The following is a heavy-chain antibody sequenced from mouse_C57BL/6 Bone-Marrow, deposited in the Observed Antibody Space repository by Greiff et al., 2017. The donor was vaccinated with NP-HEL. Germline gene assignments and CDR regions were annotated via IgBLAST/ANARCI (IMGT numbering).Heavy chain of an antibody. D-gene: IGHD1-1*01. V-gene: IGHV1-54*01. J-gene: IGHJ2*01. CDR1: GYAFTNYL. CDR3: ARSGVTTVVSFDY. Sequence: QVQLKQSGAELVRPGTSVKVSCKASGYAFTNYLIEWVKQRPGQGLEWIGVINPGSGGTNYNEKFKGKATLTADKSSSTAYMQLSSLTSEDSAVYFCARSGVTTVVSFDYWGQGTTLTVSS. CDR2: INPGSGGT.